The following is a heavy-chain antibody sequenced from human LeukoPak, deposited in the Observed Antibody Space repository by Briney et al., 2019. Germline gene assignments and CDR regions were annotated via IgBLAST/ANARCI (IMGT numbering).Heavy chain of an antibody. J-gene: IGHJ4*02. Sequence: PGGSLRLSCAASGFTVNSNYMSWVRQAPGKGLEWVSVIYTGGTTDYADSVKGRFTISRENSKNTLFLQMNSLRAEDTAVYYCARLPKTTYFDYWGQGTLVTVSS. V-gene: IGHV3-53*01. CDR1: GFTVNSNY. CDR2: IYTGGTT. D-gene: IGHD4-11*01. CDR3: ARLPKTTYFDY.